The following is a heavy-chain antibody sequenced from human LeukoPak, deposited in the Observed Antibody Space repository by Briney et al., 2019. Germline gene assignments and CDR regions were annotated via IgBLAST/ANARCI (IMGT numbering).Heavy chain of an antibody. Sequence: SVKVSCKASGGTFSSYAISWVRQAPGQGLEWMGGIIPIFGAANYAQKFQGRVTITADESTSTAYMELSSLRSEDTAVYYCASRYYYDSSGYYYYWGQGTLVTVSS. CDR3: ASRYYYDSSGYYYY. J-gene: IGHJ4*02. CDR2: IIPIFGAA. CDR1: GGTFSSYA. D-gene: IGHD3-22*01. V-gene: IGHV1-69*13.